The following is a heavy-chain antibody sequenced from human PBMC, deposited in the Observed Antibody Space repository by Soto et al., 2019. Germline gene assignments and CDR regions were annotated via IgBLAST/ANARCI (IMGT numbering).Heavy chain of an antibody. CDR3: ARGVRTNYHGSGFDS. Sequence: SETLSLTCAVSGYSISSYYYWGWIRLTPGKGLEWIGSVFHTGSTYDNPSLKSRVTISLDTSRNQFSLRLKSVTAADTAVYYCARGVRTNYHGSGFDSWGQGTLVTVSS. J-gene: IGHJ4*01. D-gene: IGHD3-10*01. CDR2: VFHTGST. CDR1: GYSISSYYY. V-gene: IGHV4-38-2*01.